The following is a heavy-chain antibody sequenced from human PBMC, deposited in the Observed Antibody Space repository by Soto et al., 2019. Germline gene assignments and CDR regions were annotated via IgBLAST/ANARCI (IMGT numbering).Heavy chain of an antibody. D-gene: IGHD1-26*01. Sequence: QVQLVESGGGVVQPGRSLRLSCVASGFTFSSYGMHWVRQAPGKGLEWVAIISYDGSNTYYADSVKGRFTISRDNSKNTLYLQMNSVRAEDTSVCYCAKEGGRRGSYSSSSSYYFGYWGRGTLVTVSS. CDR3: AKEGGRRGSYSSSSSYYFGY. CDR1: GFTFSSYG. CDR2: ISYDGSNT. J-gene: IGHJ4*02. V-gene: IGHV3-30*18.